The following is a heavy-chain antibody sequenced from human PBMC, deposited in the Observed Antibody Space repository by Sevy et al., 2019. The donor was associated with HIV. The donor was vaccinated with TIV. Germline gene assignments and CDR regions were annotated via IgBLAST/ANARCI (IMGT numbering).Heavy chain of an antibody. CDR3: ITDPAYRGYDEEVINYYFYGMDV. D-gene: IGHD5-12*01. Sequence: GGSLRLSCTASGFTFSSAWMSWVRQAPGKGLKWVGRIKSEFDGGAIDYAAPVKGRFTISREDSKNTVYLQMNSLKTEDTAVYYCITDPAYRGYDEEVINYYFYGMDVWGQGTTVTVSS. CDR1: GFTFSSAW. V-gene: IGHV3-15*01. J-gene: IGHJ6*02. CDR2: IKSEFDGGAI.